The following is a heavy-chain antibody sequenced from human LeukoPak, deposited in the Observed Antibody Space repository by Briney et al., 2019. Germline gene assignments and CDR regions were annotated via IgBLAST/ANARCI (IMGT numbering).Heavy chain of an antibody. CDR2: ISGSGGST. D-gene: IGHD2-2*02. J-gene: IGHJ6*02. CDR3: AKEMSCSSTSCYILYYYYGMDV. CDR1: GFTFSSYS. V-gene: IGHV3-23*01. Sequence: PGGSLRLSCAASGFTFSSYSMSWVRQAPGKGLEWVSAISGSGGSTYYADSVKGRFTISRDNSKNTLYLQMNSLRAEDTAVYYCAKEMSCSSTSCYILYYYYGMDVWGQGTTVTVSS.